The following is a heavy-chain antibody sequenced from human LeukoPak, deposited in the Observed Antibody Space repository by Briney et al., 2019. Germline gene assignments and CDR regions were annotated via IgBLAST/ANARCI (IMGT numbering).Heavy chain of an antibody. CDR2: IYYSGST. Sequence: SETLSLTCAVYGGSFSGYYWNWIRQPPGKGLEWIGTIYYSGSTYYNPSLKSRVTISVDSSKNQFSLRPSSVTAADTAVYYCARESLTWLQSRTSWFDPWGQGTLVTVSS. J-gene: IGHJ5*02. V-gene: IGHV4-34*01. D-gene: IGHD5-24*01. CDR3: ARESLTWLQSRTSWFDP. CDR1: GGSFSGYY.